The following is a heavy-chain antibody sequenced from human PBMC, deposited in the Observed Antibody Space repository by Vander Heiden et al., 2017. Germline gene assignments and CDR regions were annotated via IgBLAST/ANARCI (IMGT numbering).Heavy chain of an antibody. V-gene: IGHV4-31*03. Sequence: QVQLQESGPGLVKPSQTLSLTCNVSGGSIRSGGYFGSWIRQHPGKGLEWIGYIYYSGSTYYNPSLKSRVTISVDTSKNQFSLKLSSVTAADTAVYYCARVSTYYYGSGSGAGWFDPWGQGTLVTVSS. J-gene: IGHJ5*02. D-gene: IGHD3-10*01. CDR3: ARVSTYYYGSGSGAGWFDP. CDR2: IYYSGST. CDR1: GGSIRSGGYF.